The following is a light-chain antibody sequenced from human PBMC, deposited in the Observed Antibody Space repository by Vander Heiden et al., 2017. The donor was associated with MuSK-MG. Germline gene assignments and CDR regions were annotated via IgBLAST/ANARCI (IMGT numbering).Light chain of an antibody. CDR1: SSNIGAGYD. CDR2: ANT. V-gene: IGLV1-40*01. CDR3: QSYDSSMSGSGV. Sequence: QSVLTQPPSVSGAPGQRVTISCTGSSSNIGAGYDVHWYQQLPGAAPKLLIVANTNRPSGVPDRFSGSKSGTSAALAITGLQAEDEADYYCQSYDSSMSGSGVFGTGTKVTVL. J-gene: IGLJ1*01.